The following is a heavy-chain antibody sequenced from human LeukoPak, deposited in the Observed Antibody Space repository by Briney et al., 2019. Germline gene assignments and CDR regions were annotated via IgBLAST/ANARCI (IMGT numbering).Heavy chain of an antibody. CDR2: MWNDGSNK. CDR1: GFGFDIYG. D-gene: IGHD3-10*01. V-gene: IGHV3-33*01. J-gene: IGHJ4*02. CDR3: ARASGPFDY. Sequence: PGGSLRLSCAASGFGFDIYGMHWVRQAPGKGLEWLAVMWNDGSNKYYADSVKGRFTISRDNSKNTLYLQMNSLRGEDTALYYCARASGPFDYWGQGTLVTVSS.